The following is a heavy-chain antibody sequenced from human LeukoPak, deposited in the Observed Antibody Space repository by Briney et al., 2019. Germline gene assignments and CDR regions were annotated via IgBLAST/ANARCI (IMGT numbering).Heavy chain of an antibody. CDR1: GGSFSGYY. D-gene: IGHD2-2*01. CDR2: INHSGST. J-gene: IGHJ6*03. Sequence: SETLSLTCAVYGGSFSGYYWSWIRQPPGKGLEWIGEINHSGSTNYNPSLKSRVTISVDTSKNQFSLKLSSVTAADTAVYYCARRHLVAPKNYYYYYMDVWGKGTTVTVSS. V-gene: IGHV4-34*01. CDR3: ARRHLVAPKNYYYYYMDV.